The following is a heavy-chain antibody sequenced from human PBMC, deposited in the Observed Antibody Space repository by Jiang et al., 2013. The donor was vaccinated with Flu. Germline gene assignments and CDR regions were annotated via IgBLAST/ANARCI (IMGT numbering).Heavy chain of an antibody. CDR2: IYHSGST. J-gene: IGHJ4*02. Sequence: GSGLVKPSGTLSPTCVVSGDSISSSNWWSWVRQPLGKGLEWIGEIYHSGSTNYNPSLKSRVTMSVDKSKNQFSLKLSSVTAADTAMYYCARVDVTVTINYFDYWGQGTLVTVSS. D-gene: IGHD4-11*01. V-gene: IGHV4-4*02. CDR3: ARVDVTVTINYFDY. CDR1: GDSISSSNW.